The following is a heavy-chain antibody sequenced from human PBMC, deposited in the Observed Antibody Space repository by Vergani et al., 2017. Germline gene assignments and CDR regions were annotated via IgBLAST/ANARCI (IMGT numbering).Heavy chain of an antibody. J-gene: IGHJ4*02. CDR3: ARQRPGSGWSPGDFDD. Sequence: QVRLQQSGPGLVKPSETLFLTCTVSADSISSGSYYWGWIRQPPGKSLEWIGSVYYSGSSHYNPSLGSRVTMSVDTSKNQFSLKLSSVTAADTAVYYCARQRPGSGWSPGDFDDWGQGILVTVSS. CDR1: ADSISSGSYY. V-gene: IGHV4-39*01. CDR2: VYYSGSS. D-gene: IGHD6-19*01.